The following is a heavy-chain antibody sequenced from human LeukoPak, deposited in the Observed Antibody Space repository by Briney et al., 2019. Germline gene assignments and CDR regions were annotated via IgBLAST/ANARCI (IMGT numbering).Heavy chain of an antibody. D-gene: IGHD2-15*01. CDR3: ASWEGIDVQDAFDI. V-gene: IGHV3-21*01. J-gene: IGHJ3*02. Sequence: GGSLRLSCAASGFTFSSYSMNWVRQAPGKGLGWVSSISSSSSYIYYADSVKGRFTISRDNAKNSLYLQMNSLRAEDTAVYYCASWEGIDVQDAFDIWGQGTMVTVSS. CDR2: ISSSSSYI. CDR1: GFTFSSYS.